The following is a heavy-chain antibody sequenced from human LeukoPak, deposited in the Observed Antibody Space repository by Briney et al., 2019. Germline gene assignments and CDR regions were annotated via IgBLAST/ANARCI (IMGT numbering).Heavy chain of an antibody. CDR1: GFTFSSYS. V-gene: IGHV3-21*01. J-gene: IGHJ6*03. CDR3: ARDPLRSGSYPYYMDV. CDR2: ISSSSSYI. Sequence: GGSLRLSCAASGFTFSSYSMNWVRQAPGKGLEWVSSISSSSSYIYYADSVKGRFTISRDNAKNSLYLQMNSLRAEDTAVYYCARDPLRSGSYPYYMDVWGKGTTVTISS. D-gene: IGHD3-10*01.